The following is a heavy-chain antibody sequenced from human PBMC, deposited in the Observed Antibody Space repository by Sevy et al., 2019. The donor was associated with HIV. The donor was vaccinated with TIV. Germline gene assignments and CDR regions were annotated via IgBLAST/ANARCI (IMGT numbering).Heavy chain of an antibody. CDR1: GFTFSYSG. J-gene: IGHJ4*02. V-gene: IGHV3-30*02. CDR2: IQFDGSSQ. Sequence: GGSLRLSCAASGFTFSYSGMHWVRQAPGKGLEWVTFIQFDGSSQYYAESVKGRFTILRDNTKNTLYLQMNSLRRDDTAVYYCAKNTAAVGVGGVDYWGQGALVTVSS. CDR3: AKNTAAVGVGGVDY. D-gene: IGHD2-8*02.